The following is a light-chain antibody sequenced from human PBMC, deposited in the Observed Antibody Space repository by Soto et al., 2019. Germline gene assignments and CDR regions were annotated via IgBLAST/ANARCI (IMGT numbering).Light chain of an antibody. CDR2: DVS. Sequence: QSALTQPASVSGSPGQSITISCTGTSSDVGGYNYVSWYQQHPGKAPKLMIYDVSNWPSGVSNRFSGSKSGNTASLTISGLQAEDEADYYCSSYTSSSTLDVVFGGGTKVTVL. CDR1: SSDVGGYNY. J-gene: IGLJ2*01. V-gene: IGLV2-14*01. CDR3: SSYTSSSTLDVV.